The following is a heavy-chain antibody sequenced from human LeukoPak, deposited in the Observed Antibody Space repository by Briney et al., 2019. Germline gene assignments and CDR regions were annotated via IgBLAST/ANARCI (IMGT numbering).Heavy chain of an antibody. CDR2: IWYDGSLK. V-gene: IGHV3-33*01. Sequence: GGSLRLSCRASGFTFSSHGMHWVRQAPGKGLEWVAVIWYDGSLKYYSDSVKGRFTISRDNSRDTLFLQMNSLRVGDTAVYYCARRKAAAGFDYWGQGTLVTVSS. CDR1: GFTFSSHG. J-gene: IGHJ4*02. D-gene: IGHD6-13*01. CDR3: ARRKAAAGFDY.